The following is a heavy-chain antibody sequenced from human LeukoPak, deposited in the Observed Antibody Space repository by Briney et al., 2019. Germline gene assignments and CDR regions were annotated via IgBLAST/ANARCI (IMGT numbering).Heavy chain of an antibody. CDR2: ISTSGGST. CDR3: AIMHRYYDGSGYWVQ. D-gene: IGHD3-22*01. V-gene: IGHV3-23*01. J-gene: IGHJ4*02. CDR1: RFTFSSYA. Sequence: GVSLRLSCAASRFTFSSYAMSWVRQAPGKGLEWVSGISTSGGSTSYADSVKGRFTISRDNPRNTLYMQMNSLRAEDTAVYYCAIMHRYYDGSGYWVQWGQGTLVTVSS.